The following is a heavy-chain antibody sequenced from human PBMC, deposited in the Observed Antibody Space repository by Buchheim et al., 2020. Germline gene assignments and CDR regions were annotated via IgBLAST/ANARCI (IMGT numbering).Heavy chain of an antibody. J-gene: IGHJ6*02. CDR1: GFTFSSYW. V-gene: IGHV3-74*01. CDR3: ARGHCSGGSCYSDYYYGLDV. CDR2: INSVGSST. D-gene: IGHD2-15*01. Sequence: EVQLVESGGGLVQPGGSLRLSCAASGFTFSSYWMHWVRQAPGKGLVWVSRINSVGSSTSYADSVKGRFPISRENPKNTLYLQMNSLRAEDTAVYYCARGHCSGGSCYSDYYYGLDVWGQGTT.